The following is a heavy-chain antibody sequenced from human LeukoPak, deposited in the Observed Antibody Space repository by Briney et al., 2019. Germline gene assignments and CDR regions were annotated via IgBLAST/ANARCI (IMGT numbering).Heavy chain of an antibody. D-gene: IGHD6-13*01. J-gene: IGHJ4*02. CDR1: GFTLSSYG. CDR3: ARDRSNSWTFDY. Sequence: GGSLRLSCAASGFTLSSYGMHWVRQAPGKGLEGVALISYDGSGKYYADSVKGRVTISRDSSKNMLYLHMNSLSPEDTAVYYCARDRSNSWTFDYWGQGTLVTVSS. CDR2: ISYDGSGK. V-gene: IGHV3-30*03.